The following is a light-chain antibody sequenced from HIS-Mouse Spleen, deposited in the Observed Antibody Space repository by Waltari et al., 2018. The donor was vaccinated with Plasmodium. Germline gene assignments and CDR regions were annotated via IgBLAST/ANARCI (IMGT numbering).Light chain of an antibody. Sequence: DIHMTQPPSTLSASVGDRVPIPCRASQSISSRLALDQQKPGKAPKLLIYKASSLESGVPSRFSGSGSGTEFTLTISSLQPDDFATYYCQQYNSYSWTFGQGTKVEIK. CDR1: QSISSR. J-gene: IGKJ1*01. CDR3: QQYNSYSWT. V-gene: IGKV1-5*03. CDR2: KAS.